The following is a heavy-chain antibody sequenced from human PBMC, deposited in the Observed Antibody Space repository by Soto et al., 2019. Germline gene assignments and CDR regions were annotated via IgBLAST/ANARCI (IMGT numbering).Heavy chain of an antibody. V-gene: IGHV4-59*01. D-gene: IGHD3-16*02. J-gene: IGHJ5*02. CDR2: IYYSGST. Sequence: SETLSLTCTVSGGSISSYYWSWIRQPPGKGLEWIGYIYYSGSTNYNPSLKSRVTISVDTSKNQFSLKLSSVTAADTAVYYCARGLYFDFVWGSYRVEYNWFDPWGQGTLVTVSS. CDR1: GGSISSYY. CDR3: ARGLYFDFVWGSYRVEYNWFDP.